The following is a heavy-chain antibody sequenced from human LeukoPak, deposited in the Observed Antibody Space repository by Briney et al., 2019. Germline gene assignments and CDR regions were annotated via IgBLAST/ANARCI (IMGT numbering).Heavy chain of an antibody. CDR3: ARGLSLYDFSNPYYYYYYMDV. J-gene: IGHJ6*03. CDR2: MNPNSGNT. D-gene: IGHD3-3*01. V-gene: IGHV1-8*01. Sequence: GASVKVSCKASGYTFTSYDINWVRQATGQGLEWMGWMNPNSGNTGYAQKFQGRVTMTRNTSISTAYMELSSLRSEGTAVYYCARGLSLYDFSNPYYYYYYMDVWGKGTTVTVSS. CDR1: GYTFTSYD.